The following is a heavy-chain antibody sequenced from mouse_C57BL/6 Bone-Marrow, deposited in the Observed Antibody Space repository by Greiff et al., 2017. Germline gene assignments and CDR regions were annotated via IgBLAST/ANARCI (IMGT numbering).Heavy chain of an antibody. Sequence: VKLQESGAELARPGASVKLSCKASGYTFTSYGISWVKQRTGQGLEWIGEIYPRSGNTYYNEKFKGKATLTADKSSSTAYMELRSLTSEDSAVYFCARGPHYYYGSSYGAYWGQGTLVTVSA. V-gene: IGHV1-81*01. J-gene: IGHJ3*01. CDR2: IYPRSGNT. CDR1: GYTFTSYG. D-gene: IGHD1-1*01. CDR3: ARGPHYYYGSSYGAY.